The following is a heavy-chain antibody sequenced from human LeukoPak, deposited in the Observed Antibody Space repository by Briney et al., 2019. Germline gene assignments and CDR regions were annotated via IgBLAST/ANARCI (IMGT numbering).Heavy chain of an antibody. CDR3: ARVYYGSGRGNY. J-gene: IGHJ4*02. CDR2: INSDGSST. D-gene: IGHD3-10*01. V-gene: IGHV3-74*01. CDR1: GFTFSTFW. Sequence: PGGSLRLSCATSGFTFSTFWMHWVRQAPGKGLVWVSRINSDGSSTSYADSVKGRFTISRDDAKNTLYLQMNSLRAEDTAVYYCARVYYGSGRGNYWGQGTLVTVSS.